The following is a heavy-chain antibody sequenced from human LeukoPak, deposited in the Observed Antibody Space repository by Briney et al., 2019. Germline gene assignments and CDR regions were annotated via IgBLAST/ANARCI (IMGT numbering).Heavy chain of an antibody. D-gene: IGHD3-9*01. Sequence: PGGSLRLSCAASGFTFGSYAMSWVRQAPGKGLEWVSAISGSGGSTYYADSVKGRFTISRDNSKNTLYLQMNSLRAEDTAVYYCAKDDGMTGYLNWFDPWGQGTLVTVSS. CDR3: AKDDGMTGYLNWFDP. V-gene: IGHV3-23*01. CDR2: ISGSGGST. CDR1: GFTFGSYA. J-gene: IGHJ5*02.